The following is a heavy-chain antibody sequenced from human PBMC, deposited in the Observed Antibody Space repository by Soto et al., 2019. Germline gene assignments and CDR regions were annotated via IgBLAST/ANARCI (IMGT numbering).Heavy chain of an antibody. V-gene: IGHV5-10-1*01. CDR1: GYSFTSYW. J-gene: IGHJ4*02. CDR3: AIIVFGGDIDY. Sequence: ESLKISCKCSGYSFTSYWISWVRQMPGKGLEWMGRIGPSDSYTNYSPSFQGHVTISADKSISTAYLQWSSLKASDTAMYYCAIIVFGGDIDYWGQGTLVTVSS. D-gene: IGHD2-21*02. CDR2: IGPSDSYT.